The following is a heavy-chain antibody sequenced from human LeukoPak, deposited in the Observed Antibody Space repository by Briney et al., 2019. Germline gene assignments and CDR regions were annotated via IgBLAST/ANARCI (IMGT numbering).Heavy chain of an antibody. J-gene: IGHJ4*02. Sequence: ASVKVSCKASGYSFTNYGVNWVRQAPGQGLDWLGWISGYTGNTDYAQRFQGRVTMTTDTSTTTAYMELRSLRSDDTAVYYCARAPRVASTGRFDYWGQGTLVTVSS. D-gene: IGHD6-13*01. CDR1: GYSFTNYG. V-gene: IGHV1-18*01. CDR2: ISGYTGNT. CDR3: ARAPRVASTGRFDY.